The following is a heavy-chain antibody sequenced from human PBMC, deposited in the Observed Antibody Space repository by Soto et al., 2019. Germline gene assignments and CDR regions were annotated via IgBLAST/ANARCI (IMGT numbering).Heavy chain of an antibody. D-gene: IGHD2-2*01. Sequence: QVQLVESGGGVVQPGRSLRLSCAASGFTFSSYAMHWVRQAPGKGLEWVAVISYDGSNKYYADSVKGRFTISRDNSKNTLYLQMISLIAEDTAVYYCARARSECISTSCNARYYYYGMDVWGQGTTVTVSS. CDR1: GFTFSSYA. J-gene: IGHJ6*02. CDR2: ISYDGSNK. V-gene: IGHV3-30-3*01. CDR3: ARARSECISTSCNARYYYYGMDV.